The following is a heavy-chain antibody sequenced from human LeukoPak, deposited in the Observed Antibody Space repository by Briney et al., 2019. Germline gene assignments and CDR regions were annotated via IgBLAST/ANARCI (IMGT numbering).Heavy chain of an antibody. CDR2: ISYDGSNK. Sequence: TGGSLRLSCAASGFTFSSYGMHWVRQAPGKGLEWVAVISYDGSNKYYADSVKGRFTISRDNSKNTLYLQMNSLRAEDTAVYYCARTQSMTVSPHFDYWGQGTLVTVSS. J-gene: IGHJ4*02. CDR1: GFTFSSYG. V-gene: IGHV3-30*03. D-gene: IGHD2/OR15-2a*01. CDR3: ARTQSMTVSPHFDY.